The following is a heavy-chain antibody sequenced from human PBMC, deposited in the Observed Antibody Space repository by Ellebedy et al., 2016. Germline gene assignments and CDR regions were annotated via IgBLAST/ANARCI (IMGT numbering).Heavy chain of an antibody. CDR2: ITITTAGVVA. V-gene: IGHV3-15*01. Sequence: GESLKISCAASGFTFSNAWMNWVRQAPGKGLACVVRITITTAGVVADYAAPVKGRFTISRDESKNTLYLQMNSLKTEDTAVYFCTTVYRYNYDSVWGQGTLVTVSS. CDR1: GFTFSNAW. J-gene: IGHJ4*02. D-gene: IGHD5-18*01. CDR3: TTVYRYNYDSV.